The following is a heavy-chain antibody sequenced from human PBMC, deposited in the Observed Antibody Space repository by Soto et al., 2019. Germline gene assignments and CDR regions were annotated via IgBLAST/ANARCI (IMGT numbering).Heavy chain of an antibody. Sequence: QMQLVQSGPEVRKPGTSVKVSCKASGFTFSSSSVQWVRQARGRRLEWIGWIVVGSGDTNYAQKFKERVTITRDMSTTTAYMDLSSLITEDTAVYYCATESILYGMGVWSQGTTVTVSS. CDR1: GFTFSSSS. CDR2: IVVGSGDT. J-gene: IGHJ6*02. V-gene: IGHV1-58*01. CDR3: ATESILYGMGV. D-gene: IGHD2-21*01.